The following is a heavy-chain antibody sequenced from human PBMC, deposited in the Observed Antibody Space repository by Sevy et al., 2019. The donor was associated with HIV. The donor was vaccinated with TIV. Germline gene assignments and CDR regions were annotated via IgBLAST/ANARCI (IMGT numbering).Heavy chain of an antibody. CDR3: TTMGWHGGFDI. V-gene: IGHV3-15*01. CDR2: IKSKNDGRTT. D-gene: IGHD4-17*01. J-gene: IGHJ3*02. CDR1: GFTVSKTW. Sequence: GGSLRLSCAASGFTVSKTWMSWVRQAPGKGLELVGRIKSKNDGRTTDYAAPVIGRFTISRDDSKSTLYLRMNSLKIEDTAVYYCTTMGWHGGFDIWGQGTMVTVSS.